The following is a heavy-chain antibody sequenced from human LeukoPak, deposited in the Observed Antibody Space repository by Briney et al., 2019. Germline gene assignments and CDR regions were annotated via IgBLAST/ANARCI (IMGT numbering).Heavy chain of an antibody. CDR2: IYYSGST. J-gene: IGHJ5*02. V-gene: IGHV4-59*01. D-gene: IGHD3-10*01. CDR3: ARGRKMVRGVTPINWFDP. CDR1: GGSISSYY. Sequence: SGTLSLTCTVSGGSISSYYWSWIRQPPGKGLEWIGYIYYSGSTNYNPSLKSRVTISVDTSKNQFSLKLSSVTAADTAVYYCARGRKMVRGVTPINWFDPWGQGTLVTVSS.